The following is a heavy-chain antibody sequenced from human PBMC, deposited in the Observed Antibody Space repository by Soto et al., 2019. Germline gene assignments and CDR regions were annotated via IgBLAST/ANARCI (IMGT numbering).Heavy chain of an antibody. CDR3: AREDVVVVAAGRFGMDV. D-gene: IGHD2-15*01. J-gene: IGHJ6*02. V-gene: IGHV4-30-4*01. CDR1: GGSLSSGDYS. Sequence: TLSLSCTVSGGSLSSGDYSWGWFCQNPGKGLEWIGYIYYSGSTYYNPSLKSRVTISVDTSKNQFSLKLSSVTAADTAVYYCAREDVVVVAAGRFGMDVWGQGTTVTVSS. CDR2: IYYSGST.